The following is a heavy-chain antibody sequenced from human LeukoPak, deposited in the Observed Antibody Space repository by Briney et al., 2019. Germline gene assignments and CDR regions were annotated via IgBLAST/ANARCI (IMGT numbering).Heavy chain of an antibody. CDR3: ARGPHFGLWFGELSAPTHFDY. Sequence: SETLSLTCAVYGGSFSAYYWSWIRQPPGKGLEWIGEINHSGSTNYNPSLKSRVTISVDTSKNQFSLKLSSVTAADTAVYYCARGPHFGLWFGELSAPTHFDYWGQGTLVTVSS. V-gene: IGHV4-34*01. CDR1: GGSFSAYY. D-gene: IGHD3-10*01. CDR2: INHSGST. J-gene: IGHJ4*02.